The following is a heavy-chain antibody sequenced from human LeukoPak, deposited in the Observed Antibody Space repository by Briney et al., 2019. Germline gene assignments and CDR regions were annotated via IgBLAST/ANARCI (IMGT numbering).Heavy chain of an antibody. Sequence: GESLRLSCAVSGSTFSGYWMAWVRQVPGKEPEGVATINLYGGATYYVDSMSGRCTIYRDTAKNSLLLQMNSLRAEDTAMYYCARDKGVAALHTVGHFDTWGQGPLVTVSS. CDR3: ARDKGVAALHTVGHFDT. V-gene: IGHV3-7*01. CDR2: INLYGGAT. D-gene: IGHD6-6*01. CDR1: GSTFSGYW. J-gene: IGHJ4*02.